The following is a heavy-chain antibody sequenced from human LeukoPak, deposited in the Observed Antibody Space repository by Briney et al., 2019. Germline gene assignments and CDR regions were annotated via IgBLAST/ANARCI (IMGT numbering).Heavy chain of an antibody. CDR1: GGSISSYY. CDR2: IYYSGST. V-gene: IGHV4-59*08. J-gene: IGHJ4*02. CDR3: ARHSSSWYGVEYYFDY. D-gene: IGHD6-13*01. Sequence: PSETLSLTCTVSGGSISSYYWSWIRQPPGKGLEWIGYIYYSGSTNYNPSLKSRVTISVDTSKNQFSLKLSSVTAADTAVYYCARHSSSWYGVEYYFDYWGQGTLVTVSS.